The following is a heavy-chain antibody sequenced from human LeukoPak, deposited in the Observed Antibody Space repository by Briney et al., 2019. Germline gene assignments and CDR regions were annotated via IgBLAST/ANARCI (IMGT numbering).Heavy chain of an antibody. J-gene: IGHJ4*02. Sequence: SETLSLTCGVSGGSLSDYYWSWIRQPPGKGLEWIWEINHSGSTNYNPSLKSRVTISEDTSKNQFSLKVTSVTAADTAIFFCARWTTILDSFDIWGQGTLVTVSS. CDR3: ARWTTILDSFDI. D-gene: IGHD2/OR15-2a*01. CDR2: INHSGST. V-gene: IGHV4-34*01. CDR1: GGSLSDYY.